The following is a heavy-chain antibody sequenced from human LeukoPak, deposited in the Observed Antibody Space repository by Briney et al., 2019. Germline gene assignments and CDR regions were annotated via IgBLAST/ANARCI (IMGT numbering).Heavy chain of an antibody. CDR2: VWYDGSNK. D-gene: IGHD2-15*01. J-gene: IGHJ2*01. CDR3: TRDRSSTYFDF. CDR1: GFTFSKHG. Sequence: GTSLRLSCAASGFTFSKHGMHWVRQAPGKGLEWVAVVWYDGSNKYYAESARGRFTISKDNSKNTLYLQMNSLRAEDTAVYYCTRDRSSTYFDFWGRGTPVTVSS. V-gene: IGHV3-33*01.